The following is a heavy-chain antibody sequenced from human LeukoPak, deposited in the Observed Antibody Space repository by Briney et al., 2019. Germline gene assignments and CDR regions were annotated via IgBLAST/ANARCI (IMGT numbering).Heavy chain of an antibody. D-gene: IGHD6-19*01. CDR2: IYHSGST. V-gene: IGHV4-38-2*02. CDR1: GYSISSGYY. Sequence: SETLSLTCTVSGYSISSGYYWGWIRQPPGKGLEWIGIIYHSGSTYFNPSLKSRVTISVDTSKNQFSPKLTSVTAADTAVYYCAKSSSGWYLSYYFDYWGQGTLVTVSS. J-gene: IGHJ4*02. CDR3: AKSSSGWYLSYYFDY.